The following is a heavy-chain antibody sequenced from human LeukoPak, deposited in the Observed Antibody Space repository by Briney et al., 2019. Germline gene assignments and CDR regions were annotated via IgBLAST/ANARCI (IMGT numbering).Heavy chain of an antibody. J-gene: IGHJ6*03. Sequence: GGSLRLSCAASGFTFSSYSMNWVRQAPGKGLEWVSSISSSSSYIYYADSVKGRFTISRDNAKKSLYLQMNSLRAEDTAVYYCARLRPSYYYYMDVWGKGTTVTVSS. CDR3: ARLRPSYYYYMDV. V-gene: IGHV3-21*01. D-gene: IGHD4-17*01. CDR2: ISSSSSYI. CDR1: GFTFSSYS.